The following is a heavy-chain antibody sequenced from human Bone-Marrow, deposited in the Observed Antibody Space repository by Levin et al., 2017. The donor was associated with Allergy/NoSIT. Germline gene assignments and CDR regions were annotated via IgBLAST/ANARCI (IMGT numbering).Heavy chain of an antibody. J-gene: IGHJ4*02. D-gene: IGHD3-22*01. CDR1: GFTFSSYA. Sequence: GGSLRLSCAASGFTFSSYAMNWVRQAPWKGLEWVSGISSGGGTTYYADSVKGRFTISRDNSKNTLYLQMNSLRAEDTALYYCVKTTTGYYYVWGQGTLVTVSS. CDR2: ISSGGGTT. CDR3: VKTTTGYYYV. V-gene: IGHV3-23*01.